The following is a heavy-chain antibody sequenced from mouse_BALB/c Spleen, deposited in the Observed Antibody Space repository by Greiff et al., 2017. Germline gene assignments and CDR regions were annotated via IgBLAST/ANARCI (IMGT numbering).Heavy chain of an antibody. J-gene: IGHJ4*01. Sequence: VKLQESGPQLVRPGASVKISCKASGYSFTSYWMHWVKQRPGQGLEWIGMIDPSDSETRLNQKFKDKATLTVDKSSSTAYMQLSSPTSEDSAVYYCASLTGPYAMDYWGQGTSVTVSS. CDR3: ASLTGPYAMDY. V-gene: IGHV1S126*01. D-gene: IGHD4-1*01. CDR1: GYSFTSYW. CDR2: IDPSDSET.